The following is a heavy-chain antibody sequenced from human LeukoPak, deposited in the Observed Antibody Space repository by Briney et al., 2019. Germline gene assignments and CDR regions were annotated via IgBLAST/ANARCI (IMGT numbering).Heavy chain of an antibody. V-gene: IGHV3-23*01. Sequence: PGGSLRLSCAASEFTFSSYVMAWVRQAPGKGLEWVSAISGSGGSTYYADSVKGRFTISRDNSKNTLYLQMNSLRAEDTAVYYCAKDRPHITMIVVVPGGAFDIWGQGTMVTVSS. CDR1: EFTFSSYV. CDR2: ISGSGGST. CDR3: AKDRPHITMIVVVPGGAFDI. J-gene: IGHJ3*02. D-gene: IGHD3-22*01.